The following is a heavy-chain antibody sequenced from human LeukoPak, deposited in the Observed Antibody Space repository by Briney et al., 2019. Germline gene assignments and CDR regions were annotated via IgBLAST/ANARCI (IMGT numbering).Heavy chain of an antibody. CDR3: AREDRDYYGSGSYYGPFDY. CDR1: GGSISNYY. V-gene: IGHV4-59*01. Sequence: SETLSLTCTVSGGSISNYYWSWIRQPPGKGLEWIGYIYYSGSTNYNPSLKSRVTISVDTSKNQFPLKLSSVTAADTAVYYCAREDRDYYGSGSYYGPFDYWGQGTLVTVSS. CDR2: IYYSGST. D-gene: IGHD3-10*01. J-gene: IGHJ4*02.